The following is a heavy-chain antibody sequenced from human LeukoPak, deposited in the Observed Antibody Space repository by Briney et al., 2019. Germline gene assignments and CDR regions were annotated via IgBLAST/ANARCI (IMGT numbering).Heavy chain of an antibody. V-gene: IGHV1-2*02. J-gene: IGHJ5*02. D-gene: IGHD6-13*01. CDR1: GYTFTGYY. CDR3: ARHGAAGSSHVDP. Sequence: ASVKVSCKASGYTFTGYYMQWVRQAPGQGLEWMGWIKPNSGGTNYAQKSQARVTMTRDTSISTAYMELSRLTSDDTAVYYCARHGAAGSSHVDPWGQGTLVTISS. CDR2: IKPNSGGT.